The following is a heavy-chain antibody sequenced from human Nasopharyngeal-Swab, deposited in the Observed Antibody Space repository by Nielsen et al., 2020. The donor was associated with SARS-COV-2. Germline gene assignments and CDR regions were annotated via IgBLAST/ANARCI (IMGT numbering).Heavy chain of an antibody. CDR2: FDPEDGET. CDR1: GYTLTELY. CDR3: ARDPTLAVETETTYYYYGMDV. Sequence: ASVKVSCKVSGYTLTELYMHWLRQAPRKELEWMGGFDPEDGETIYAQKFQGRVTMTEDTSTDTAYMELSSLRSEDTAVYYCARDPTLAVETETTYYYYGMDVWGQGTTVTVSS. D-gene: IGHD6-19*01. J-gene: IGHJ6*02. V-gene: IGHV1-24*01.